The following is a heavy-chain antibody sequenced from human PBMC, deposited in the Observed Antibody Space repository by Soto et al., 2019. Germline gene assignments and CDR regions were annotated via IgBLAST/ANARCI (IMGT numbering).Heavy chain of an antibody. CDR1: GFTFSSYA. V-gene: IGHV3-23*01. CDR2: ISSSGTTT. CDR3: ARSQIYYDSSGYPDY. D-gene: IGHD3-22*01. J-gene: IGHJ4*02. Sequence: GSLRLSCAASGFTFSSYAMSWVRQAPGKGLEWVSAISSSGTTTYYTDSVKGRFTISRDNAKNTLHLQMNSLRAEDTAVYYCARSQIYYDSSGYPDYWGQGTLVTVSS.